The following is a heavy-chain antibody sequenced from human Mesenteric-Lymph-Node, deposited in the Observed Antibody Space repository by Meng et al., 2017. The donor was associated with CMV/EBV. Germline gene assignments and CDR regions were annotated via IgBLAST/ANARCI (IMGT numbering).Heavy chain of an antibody. Sequence: GGSLRLSCAASGFTFSSYVMHWVRQAPGKGLEWVAFLRYDGSNKYYADSVKGGFTISRDNSKNTLYLQMNSLKAEDTAVYYCAKDSGDWFDPWGQGTLVTVSS. CDR1: GFTFSSYV. V-gene: IGHV3-30*02. J-gene: IGHJ5*02. CDR3: AKDSGDWFDP. CDR2: LRYDGSNK.